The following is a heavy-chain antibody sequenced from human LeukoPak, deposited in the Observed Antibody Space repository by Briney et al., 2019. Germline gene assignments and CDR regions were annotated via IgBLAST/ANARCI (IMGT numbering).Heavy chain of an antibody. CDR1: GGSISSGGYY. CDR2: IYYSGST. Sequence: PSETLSLTCTVSGGSISSGGYYWSWIRQHPGKGLEWIGYIYYSGSTCYNPSLKSRVTISVDTSKNQLSLRLSSVTAADTAVYYCARPSSSGSYYYWGQGTLVTVS. CDR3: ARPSSSGSYYY. D-gene: IGHD1-26*01. V-gene: IGHV4-31*03. J-gene: IGHJ4*02.